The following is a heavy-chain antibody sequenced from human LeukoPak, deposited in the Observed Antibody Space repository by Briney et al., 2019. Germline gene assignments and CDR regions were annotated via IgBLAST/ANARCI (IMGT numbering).Heavy chain of an antibody. CDR3: ARDRSYYYDSSGYDY. Sequence: GGSLRLSCAASGFTFSSYAMHWVRQAPGKGLEWVAVTSYDGSNKYYADSVKGRFTISRDNSKNTLYLQMNSLRAEDTAVYYCARDRSYYYDSSGYDYWGQGTLVTVSS. D-gene: IGHD3-22*01. CDR2: TSYDGSNK. CDR1: GFTFSSYA. J-gene: IGHJ4*02. V-gene: IGHV3-30*04.